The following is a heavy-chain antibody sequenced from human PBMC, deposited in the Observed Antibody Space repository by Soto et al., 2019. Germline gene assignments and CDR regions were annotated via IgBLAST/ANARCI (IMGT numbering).Heavy chain of an antibody. V-gene: IGHV3-73*01. CDR2: IRSKANSYAT. D-gene: IGHD5-12*01. Sequence: EVQVVVSGGGLVQPGGSLKLSCAASGVTFSGSAMHWVRQASGKGLEWVGRIRSKANSYATGHGAEVKGRFTMSRDDSKNTADLQMNSLKTEDTAVYYCTTRGDGYNADFDYWGQGTLVTVSS. CDR3: TTRGDGYNADFDY. CDR1: GVTFSGSA. J-gene: IGHJ4*02.